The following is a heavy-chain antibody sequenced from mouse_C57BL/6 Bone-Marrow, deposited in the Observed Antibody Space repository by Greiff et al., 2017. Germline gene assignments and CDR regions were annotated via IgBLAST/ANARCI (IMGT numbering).Heavy chain of an antibody. CDR1: GYTFTSYW. V-gene: IGHV1-64*01. D-gene: IGHD1-1*01. CDR3: AREGYYGSSYGY. Sequence: QVQLQQSGAELVKPGASVKLSCKASGYTFTSYWMHWVKQRPGKGLEWIGMIHPNSGNTNYNEKFKSKDTLTVDKSSSTAYMQLSSLTSEDSAVYYCAREGYYGSSYGYWGQGTTLTVSS. J-gene: IGHJ2*01. CDR2: IHPNSGNT.